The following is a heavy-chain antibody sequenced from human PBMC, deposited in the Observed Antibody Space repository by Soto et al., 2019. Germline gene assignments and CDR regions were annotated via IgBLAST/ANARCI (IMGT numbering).Heavy chain of an antibody. CDR2: ISAYNGNT. CDR3: ASGGNYYDILTESYYYYYMDV. J-gene: IGHJ6*03. CDR1: GYTFTSYG. Sequence: ASVKVSCKASGYTFTSYGISWVRQATGQGLEWMGWISAYNGNTNYAQKLQGRVTMTTNTSTSTAYMELSSLRSEDTAVYYCASGGNYYDILTESYYYYYMDVWGKGTTVTVSS. D-gene: IGHD3-9*01. V-gene: IGHV1-18*01.